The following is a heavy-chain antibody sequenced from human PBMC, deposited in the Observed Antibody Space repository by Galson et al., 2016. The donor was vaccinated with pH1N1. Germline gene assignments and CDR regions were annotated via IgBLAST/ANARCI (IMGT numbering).Heavy chain of an antibody. CDR3: ATGSGNSWFDP. D-gene: IGHD3-10*01. Sequence: SVKVSCKASGYSFTRHYIHRARQAPGHGLEWMGWLNPNSGGTKYAQNFQDKIILTRDTSIDTAYMELSGLTSDDTALYFCATGSGNSWFDPRGQGALVTVSS. J-gene: IGHJ5*02. CDR1: GYSFTRHY. V-gene: IGHV1-2*02. CDR2: LNPNSGGT.